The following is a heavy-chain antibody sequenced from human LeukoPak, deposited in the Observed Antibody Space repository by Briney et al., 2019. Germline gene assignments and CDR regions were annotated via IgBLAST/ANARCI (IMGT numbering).Heavy chain of an antibody. D-gene: IGHD3-22*01. Sequence: ESGPGLVKPSETLSLTCTVSGGSISSYYWSWIRQPPGEGLEWIGNIYDSGSTNYNPSLKSRVTISVDTSKNQCSLKLSSVTAADTAVYYCARQSISGSSLSYFDYWGQGTLVNVS. CDR1: GGSISSYY. J-gene: IGHJ4*02. CDR2: IYDSGST. CDR3: ARQSISGSSLSYFDY. V-gene: IGHV4-59*01.